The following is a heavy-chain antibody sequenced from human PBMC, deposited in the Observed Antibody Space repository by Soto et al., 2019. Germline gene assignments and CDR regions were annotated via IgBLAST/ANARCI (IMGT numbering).Heavy chain of an antibody. CDR1: GFTFSSYG. J-gene: IGHJ6*02. CDR2: RWYDGSNK. CDR3: ASLYDSSGYYPFDGMDV. D-gene: IGHD3-22*01. V-gene: IGHV3-33*01. Sequence: GGSLRLSCAASGFTFSSYGMHWVRQAPGKGLEWVAVRWYDGSNKYYADSVKGRFTISRDNSKNTLYLQMNSLRAEDTAVYYCASLYDSSGYYPFDGMDVWGQGTTVTVSS.